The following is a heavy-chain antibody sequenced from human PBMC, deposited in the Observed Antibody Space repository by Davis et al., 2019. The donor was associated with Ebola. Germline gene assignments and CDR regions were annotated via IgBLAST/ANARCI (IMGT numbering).Heavy chain of an antibody. CDR1: GYTFTSYG. J-gene: IGHJ4*02. V-gene: IGHV1-18*04. D-gene: IGHD1-1*01. CDR3: ARAQFPTTSDY. CDR2: INPHNGNT. Sequence: ASVKVSCKASGYTFTSYGITWVRQAPGQGLEWMGWINPHNGNTNYAQNVQGRVTMTTDTSTSTAYMEVGILRSDDTAVYYCARAQFPTTSDYWGQGALVTVSS.